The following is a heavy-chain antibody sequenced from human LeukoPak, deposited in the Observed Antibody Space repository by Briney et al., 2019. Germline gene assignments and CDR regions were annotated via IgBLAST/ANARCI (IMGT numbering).Heavy chain of an antibody. D-gene: IGHD2/OR15-2a*01. Sequence: GGSLRLSCAASGCTFSGYAMSWVRQAPGKGLEWVAVISYDGSNKYYADSVKGRFTISRDNSKNTLYLQMNTLRAEDTAVYYCAKDVSWNWFDPWGQGTLVTVSS. V-gene: IGHV3-30*18. CDR3: AKDVSWNWFDP. CDR2: ISYDGSNK. CDR1: GCTFSGYA. J-gene: IGHJ5*02.